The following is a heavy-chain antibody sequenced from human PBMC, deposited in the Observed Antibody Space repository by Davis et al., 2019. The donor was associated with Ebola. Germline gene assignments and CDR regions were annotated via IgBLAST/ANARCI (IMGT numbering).Heavy chain of an antibody. CDR2: IYYSGST. CDR1: GGSISSYY. J-gene: IGHJ4*02. D-gene: IGHD6-13*01. Sequence: MPSETLSLTCTVSGGSISSYYWSWIRQPPGKGLEWIGYIYYSGSTNYNPSLKSRVTISVDTSKNQFSLKLSSVTAADTAVYYCARDSSSWYGSLDYWGQGTLVTVSS. V-gene: IGHV4-59*01. CDR3: ARDSSSWYGSLDY.